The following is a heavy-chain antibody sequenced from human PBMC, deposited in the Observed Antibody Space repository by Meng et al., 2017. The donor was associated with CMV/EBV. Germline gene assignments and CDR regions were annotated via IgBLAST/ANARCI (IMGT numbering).Heavy chain of an antibody. V-gene: IGHV4-39*01. D-gene: IGHD5-24*01. CDR1: GGSISSSSYY. CDR2: IYYSGST. J-gene: IGHJ4*02. Sequence: SETLSLTCTVSGGSISSSSYYWRWIRQPPGKGLEWIGSIYYSGSTYYNPSLKSRVTISVDTSKNQFSLKLSSVTAADTAVYYCARLDGDGGQDYWGQGTLVTVSS. CDR3: ARLDGDGGQDY.